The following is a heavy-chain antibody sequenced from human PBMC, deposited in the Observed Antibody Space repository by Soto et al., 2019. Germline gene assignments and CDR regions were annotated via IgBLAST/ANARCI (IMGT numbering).Heavy chain of an antibody. CDR3: ARMFHYDTSGYIGILGGFDV. CDR1: GYTFSSYY. Sequence: QVQLVQSGAEVKKPGASVKVSCKASGYTFSSYYIHWVRQAPGQGLEWLGVINPGGDSAGYAQKFKGRVTMTRDTSTSTVYMEVSSLRSEDTAVYYCARMFHYDTSGYIGILGGFDVWGQGTQVTVSS. D-gene: IGHD3-22*01. V-gene: IGHV1-46*01. CDR2: INPGGDSA. J-gene: IGHJ3*01.